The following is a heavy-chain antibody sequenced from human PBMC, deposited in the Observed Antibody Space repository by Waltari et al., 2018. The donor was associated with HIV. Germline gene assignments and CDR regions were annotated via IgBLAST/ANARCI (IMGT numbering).Heavy chain of an antibody. CDR1: GGTFNNYA. Sequence: VQLVQSGAEVTKPGSSVKVSCKASGGTFNNYAITWVRQAPGQGLEWMGGIIPVFGTTNYAQKFQGRLTIIADESTSTGYMELSSLRSEDTAVYYCARMATVVDWYFDLWGRGTLVTVSS. CDR2: IIPVFGTT. J-gene: IGHJ2*01. CDR3: ARMATVVDWYFDL. D-gene: IGHD2-15*01. V-gene: IGHV1-69*01.